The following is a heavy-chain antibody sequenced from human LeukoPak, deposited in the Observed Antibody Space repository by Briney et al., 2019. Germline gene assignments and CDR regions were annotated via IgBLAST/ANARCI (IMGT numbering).Heavy chain of an antibody. J-gene: IGHJ4*02. V-gene: IGHV3-11*04. D-gene: IGHD6-6*01. Sequence: NSGGSLRLSCVASGLNFSNFYLSWIRQTPEKGLEWISYMSNTGNTKYYADSVKGRFTISRDNAKSSLYLQMSSLRVDDTAVYYCARGGFRIAARPDDYWGQGILVIVSS. CDR2: MSNTGNTK. CDR1: GLNFSNFY. CDR3: ARGGFRIAARPDDY.